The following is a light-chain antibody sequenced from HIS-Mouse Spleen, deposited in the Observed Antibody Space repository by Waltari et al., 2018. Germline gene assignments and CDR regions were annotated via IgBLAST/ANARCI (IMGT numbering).Light chain of an antibody. CDR1: SSHVGGYKY. V-gene: IGLV2-11*01. CDR2: DVS. Sequence: QSALTQPRSVSGSPGQSVTISCTGTSSHVGGYKYVPWYQQHPGKAPKLMIYDVSKRPSGVPDRFSGSKSGNTASLTISGLQAEDEADYYCCSYAGSYTVVFGGGTKLTVL. CDR3: CSYAGSYTVV. J-gene: IGLJ2*01.